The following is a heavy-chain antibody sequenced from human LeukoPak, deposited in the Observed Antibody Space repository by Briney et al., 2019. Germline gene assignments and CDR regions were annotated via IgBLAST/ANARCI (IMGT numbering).Heavy chain of an antibody. D-gene: IGHD3-10*01. CDR3: ARGLPDYGSGRDGRPF. CDR2: IIPIFGTA. CDR1: GGTFSSYA. J-gene: IGHJ4*02. Sequence: ASVKVSCKASGGTFSSYAISWVRQAPGQGLEWMGGIIPIFGTANYAQKFQGRVTITTDESTSTAYMELSSLRSEDTAVYYCARGLPDYGSGRDGRPFWGQGTLVTVSS. V-gene: IGHV1-69*05.